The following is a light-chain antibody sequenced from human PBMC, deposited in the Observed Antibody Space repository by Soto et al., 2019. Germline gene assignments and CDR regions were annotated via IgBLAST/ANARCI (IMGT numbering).Light chain of an antibody. V-gene: IGKV3-20*01. CDR3: QQYNNWPLT. Sequence: EIVLTQSPGTLSLTPGQRAILSCRASQSVSSSYLAWYQQKPGQAPRLLIYGASTRAAGIPDRFSGSGSGTDFTLTISRLEPEDFAVYYCQQYNNWPLTFGGGTKLEIK. CDR1: QSVSSSY. J-gene: IGKJ4*01. CDR2: GAS.